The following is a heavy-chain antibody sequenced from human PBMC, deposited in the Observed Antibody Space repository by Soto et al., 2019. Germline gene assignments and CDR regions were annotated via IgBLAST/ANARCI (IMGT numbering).Heavy chain of an antibody. CDR1: GGSFSGYY. V-gene: IGHV4-34*01. Sequence: SETLSLTCAVYGGSFSGYYWSWIRQPPGKGLEWIGEINHSGSTNYHPSLKSRVTISVDTSKNQFSLKLSSVTAADTAVYYCARGGLYYDSSGYLDYWGQGTLVTVSS. CDR3: ARGGLYYDSSGYLDY. CDR2: INHSGST. J-gene: IGHJ4*02. D-gene: IGHD3-22*01.